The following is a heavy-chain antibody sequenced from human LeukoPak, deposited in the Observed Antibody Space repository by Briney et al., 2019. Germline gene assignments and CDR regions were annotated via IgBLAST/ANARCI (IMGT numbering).Heavy chain of an antibody. D-gene: IGHD2-15*01. CDR3: ARDTSRVEKHGWDY. CDR1: GVSFSGYY. CDR2: INHSGST. V-gene: IGHV4-34*01. J-gene: IGHJ4*02. Sequence: SETLSLTCAVYGVSFSGYYCSWIRQPPGKGLEWIGEINHSGSTNYNPSLKSRVTISVDTSKNQFSLTLCSVTAADTAVYYCARDTSRVEKHGWDYWGQGTLVTVSS.